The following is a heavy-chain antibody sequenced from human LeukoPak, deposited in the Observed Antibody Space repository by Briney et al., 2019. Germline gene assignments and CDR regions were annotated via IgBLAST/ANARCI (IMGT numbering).Heavy chain of an antibody. J-gene: IGHJ3*02. Sequence: GRSLRLSCAASGFTFNNYAMSWVRQAPGKGLEWVSVISGSGPTTYYADSVKGRFTISRDNSKNTLYLQMDSLRAEDTAKYYCAKSLLTTASGTGRAFDIWGQGTVVTVSA. CDR2: ISGSGPTT. D-gene: IGHD1-26*01. V-gene: IGHV3-23*01. CDR1: GFTFNNYA. CDR3: AKSLLTTASGTGRAFDI.